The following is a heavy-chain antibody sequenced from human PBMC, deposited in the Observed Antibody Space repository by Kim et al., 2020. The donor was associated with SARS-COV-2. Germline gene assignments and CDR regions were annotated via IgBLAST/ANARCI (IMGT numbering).Heavy chain of an antibody. D-gene: IGHD3-9*01. J-gene: IGHJ4*02. CDR1: GFTFSSYA. CDR2: ISGSGGST. V-gene: IGHV3-23*01. CDR3: AKYVSDILTGYYFWSLLYYFDY. Sequence: GGSLRLSCAASGFTFSSYAMSWVRQATGKGLEWVSAISGSGGSTYYADSVKGRLTISRDNSKNTLYLHMNSLRAEDTAVYYCAKYVSDILTGYYFWSLLYYFDYWGQGTLVSVSS.